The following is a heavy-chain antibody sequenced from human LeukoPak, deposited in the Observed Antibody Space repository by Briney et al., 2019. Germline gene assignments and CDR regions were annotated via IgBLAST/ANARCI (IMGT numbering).Heavy chain of an antibody. Sequence: SETLSLTCTVSGDSISSGSYYWGWIRQPPGKGLEWIGEINHSGSTNYNPSLKSRVTISVDTSKNQFSLKLSSVTAADTAVYYCARVSGWYFPSHPFDYWGQGTLVTVSS. D-gene: IGHD6-19*01. V-gene: IGHV4-39*07. J-gene: IGHJ4*02. CDR3: ARVSGWYFPSHPFDY. CDR2: INHSGST. CDR1: GDSISSGSYY.